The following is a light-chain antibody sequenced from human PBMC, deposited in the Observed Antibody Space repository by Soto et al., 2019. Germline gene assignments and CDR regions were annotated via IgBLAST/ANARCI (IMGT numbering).Light chain of an antibody. J-gene: IGKJ1*01. CDR1: QSISSW. Sequence: DIRMTQSPSTLSASVGDRVTITCRASQSISSWLAWYQQKPGTAPKLLIYKASTLQSGVPSRFSGSGSGTEFTLTISSLQPDDFATYFCQEYCDNWTLGQGTKVV. CDR3: QEYCDNWT. V-gene: IGKV1-5*03. CDR2: KAS.